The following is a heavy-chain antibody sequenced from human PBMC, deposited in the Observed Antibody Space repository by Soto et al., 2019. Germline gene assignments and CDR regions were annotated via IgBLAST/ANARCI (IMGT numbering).Heavy chain of an antibody. CDR2: INAGNGNT. Sequence: ASVKVSFKASGYTFTSYAMHWVRQAPGQRLEWMGWINAGNGNTKYSQKFQGRVTITRDTSASTAYMELSSLRSEDTAVYYCARGWRYYGSGTKGAFDIWGQGTMVTVSS. CDR1: GYTFTSYA. CDR3: ARGWRYYGSGTKGAFDI. V-gene: IGHV1-3*01. D-gene: IGHD3-10*01. J-gene: IGHJ3*02.